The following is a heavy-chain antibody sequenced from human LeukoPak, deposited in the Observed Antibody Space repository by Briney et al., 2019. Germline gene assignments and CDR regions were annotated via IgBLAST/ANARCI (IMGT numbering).Heavy chain of an antibody. D-gene: IGHD4-11*01. J-gene: IGHJ3*02. CDR3: ASFNSIYDAFDI. V-gene: IGHV1-18*01. Sequence: ASVTVSCKASGCTFTSYGISWVRQAPGQGLEWMGWISAYNGNTNYAQKLQGRVTMTTDTSTSTAYMELRSLRSDDTAVYYCASFNSIYDAFDIWGQGTMVTVSS. CDR1: GCTFTSYG. CDR2: ISAYNGNT.